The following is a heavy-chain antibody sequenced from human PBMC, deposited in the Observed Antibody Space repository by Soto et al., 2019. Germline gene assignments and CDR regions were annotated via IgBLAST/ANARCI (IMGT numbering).Heavy chain of an antibody. D-gene: IGHD6-19*01. CDR2: ISWNSGSI. V-gene: IGHV3-9*01. CDR1: GFTFDDYA. Sequence: TLRLSCAASGFTFDDYAMHWVRQAPGKGLEWVSGISWNSGSIGYADSVKGRFTISRDNAKNSLYLQMNSLRAEDTALYYCARAGIAVAGAGSGMDVWGQGTTVTVSS. J-gene: IGHJ6*02. CDR3: ARAGIAVAGAGSGMDV.